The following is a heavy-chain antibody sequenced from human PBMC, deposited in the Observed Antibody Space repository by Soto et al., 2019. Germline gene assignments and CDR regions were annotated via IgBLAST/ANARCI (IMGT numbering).Heavy chain of an antibody. CDR1: GYTFTSYD. J-gene: IGHJ4*02. V-gene: IGHV1-8*01. CDR3: AISDCSGGSCYMLAY. D-gene: IGHD2-15*01. Sequence: QVQLVQSGAEVKKPGASVKVSCKASGYTFTSYDINWVRQAPGQGLEWMGWMSPNTGNTGQAQRFQGGLTMTRNTSLRTAYMALTRLKSEDTAVYYFAISDCSGGSCYMLAYWGQGTLVTVSS. CDR2: MSPNTGNT.